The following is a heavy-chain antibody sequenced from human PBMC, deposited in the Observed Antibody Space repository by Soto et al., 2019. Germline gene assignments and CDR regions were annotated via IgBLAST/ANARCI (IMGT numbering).Heavy chain of an antibody. J-gene: IGHJ6*02. V-gene: IGHV4-61*05. CDR2: IYYSGST. D-gene: IGHD4-4*01. CDR1: GASISSSSYT. CDR3: ARHGGSNYGAYYYYYYGMDV. Sequence: PSETLSLTCTVSGASISSSSYTWGWTRQPPGKGLEWIGYIYYSGSTNYNPSLKSRVTISVDTSKNQFSLKLSSVTAADTAVYYCARHGGSNYGAYYYYYYGMDVWGQGTTVTVSS.